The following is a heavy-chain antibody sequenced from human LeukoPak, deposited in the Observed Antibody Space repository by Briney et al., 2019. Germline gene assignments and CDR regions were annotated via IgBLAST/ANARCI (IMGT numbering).Heavy chain of an antibody. Sequence: ASVKVSCKASVYTLTGYYLHWVRQAPGQGLEWMGWIYPKTGGTSYAQKFQGRVTMTRDTSISTAYMELIGLRSDDTAVYYCAGPWDQVGFDPWGQGTLVSVSS. D-gene: IGHD1-26*01. J-gene: IGHJ5*02. V-gene: IGHV1-2*02. CDR1: VYTLTGYY. CDR2: IYPKTGGT. CDR3: AGPWDQVGFDP.